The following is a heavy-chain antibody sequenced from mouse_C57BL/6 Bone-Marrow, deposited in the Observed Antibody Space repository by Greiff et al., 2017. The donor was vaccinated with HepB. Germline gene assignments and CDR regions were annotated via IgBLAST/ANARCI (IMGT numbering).Heavy chain of an antibody. CDR3: ARRGYYGSSHYFDY. Sequence: VKLMESGPELVKPGASVKISCKASGYTFTDYYINWVKQRPGQGLEWIGWIFPGSGSTYYNEKFKGKATLTVDKSSSTAYMLLSSLTSEDSAVYFCARRGYYGSSHYFDYWGQGTTLTVSS. D-gene: IGHD1-1*01. V-gene: IGHV1-75*01. CDR1: GYTFTDYY. CDR2: IFPGSGST. J-gene: IGHJ2*01.